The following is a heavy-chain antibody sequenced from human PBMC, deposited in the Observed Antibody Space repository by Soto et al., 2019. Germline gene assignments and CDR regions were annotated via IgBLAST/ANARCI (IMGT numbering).Heavy chain of an antibody. CDR2: IIPIFGTA. J-gene: IGHJ6*02. D-gene: IGHD2-2*01. Sequence: SVKVSCKASGGTFSSYAISWVRRAPGQGLEWMGGIIPIFGTANYAQKFQGRVTITADESTSTAYMELSSLRSEDTAVYYCAVPQDIVVVPAAMGYYYYGMDVWGQGTTVTVSS. CDR1: GGTFSSYA. V-gene: IGHV1-69*13. CDR3: AVPQDIVVVPAAMGYYYYGMDV.